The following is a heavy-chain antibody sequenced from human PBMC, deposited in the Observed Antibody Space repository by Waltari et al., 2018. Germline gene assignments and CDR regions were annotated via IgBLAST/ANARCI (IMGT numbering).Heavy chain of an antibody. D-gene: IGHD2-2*01. CDR1: GFTFRRFA. CDR2: ISYDGSNK. V-gene: IGHV3-30-3*01. Sequence: QVQLVESGGGVVQPGTSLRLSCAASGFTFRRFAIHWIRQAPGKGLEWVAVISYDGSNKYYADSVKGRFTISRDNSKDTLYLQMNSLRADDTAVYYCARDLSGMPSYFDYWGQGTLVTVSS. CDR3: ARDLSGMPSYFDY. J-gene: IGHJ4*02.